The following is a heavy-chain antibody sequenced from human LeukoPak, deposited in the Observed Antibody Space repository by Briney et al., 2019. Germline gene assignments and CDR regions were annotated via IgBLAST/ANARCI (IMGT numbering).Heavy chain of an antibody. J-gene: IGHJ5*02. CDR2: IYSSGNT. D-gene: IGHD3-10*01. CDR1: GFTFTDYY. Sequence: LRLSCATSGFTFTDYYMSWIRQAPGKGLEWIGYIYSSGNTNYNPSLKSRVTIQLDTSKNQFSLKLSSVTAADTAVYYCASDSITQFSWGQGTLVTVSS. V-gene: IGHV4-59*01. CDR3: ASDSITQFS.